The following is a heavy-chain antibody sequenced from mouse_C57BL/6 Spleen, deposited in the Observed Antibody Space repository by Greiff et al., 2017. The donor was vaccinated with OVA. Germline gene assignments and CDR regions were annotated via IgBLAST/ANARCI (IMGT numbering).Heavy chain of an antibody. D-gene: IGHD1-1*01. V-gene: IGHV1-54*01. CDR3: ARSRVITTVVFDY. CDR1: GYAFTNYL. J-gene: IGHJ2*01. Sequence: VQLQQSGAELVRPGTSVKVSCKASGYAFTNYLIEWVKQRPGQGLEWIGVINPGSGGTNYNEKFKGKATLTADKSSSTAYMQLSSLTSEDSAVYCCARSRVITTVVFDYWGQGTTLTVSS. CDR2: INPGSGGT.